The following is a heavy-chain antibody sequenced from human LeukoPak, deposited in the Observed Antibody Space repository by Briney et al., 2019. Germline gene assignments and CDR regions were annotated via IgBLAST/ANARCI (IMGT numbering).Heavy chain of an antibody. D-gene: IGHD3-10*01. CDR1: GFTFSSYG. CDR3: ARAYYHASGGAFGMDV. J-gene: IGHJ6*02. V-gene: IGHV3-33*01. Sequence: GGSLRLSCAASGFTFSSYGMHWVRQAPGKGLEWVALIWFDGNKKDYVDSVKGRFTISRDNSKKTLYLQMNSLRAEDTALYDCARAYYHASGGAFGMDVWGQGTTVAVSS. CDR2: IWFDGNKK.